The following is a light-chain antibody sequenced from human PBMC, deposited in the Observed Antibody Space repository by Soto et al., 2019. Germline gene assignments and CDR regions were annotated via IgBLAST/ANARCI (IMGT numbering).Light chain of an antibody. CDR3: QHYNSYLGT. CDR1: QYIGKS. J-gene: IGKJ1*01. Sequence: DIQITQSPSTLSASVGDRVTITCRASQYIGKSLAWYQQKPGKAPKLLIYKASNLESEVPSRFSGSGSGTEFTFTISGLQPDDFATYYCQHYNSYLGTFGQGTKVEVK. V-gene: IGKV1-5*03. CDR2: KAS.